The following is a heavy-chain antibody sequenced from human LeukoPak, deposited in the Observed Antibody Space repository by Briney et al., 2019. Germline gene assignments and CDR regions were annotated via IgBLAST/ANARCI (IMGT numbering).Heavy chain of an antibody. J-gene: IGHJ4*02. V-gene: IGHV3-23*01. CDR3: ARVSSLAVAGFFDY. D-gene: IGHD6-19*01. CDR2: ISGSGGST. Sequence: GGSLRLSCAASGFTFSSYAMSWVRLAPGKGLEWVSAISGSGGSTYYADSVKGRFTISRDNSKNTLYLQMNSLRAEDTAVYYCARVSSLAVAGFFDYWGQGILVTVSS. CDR1: GFTFSSYA.